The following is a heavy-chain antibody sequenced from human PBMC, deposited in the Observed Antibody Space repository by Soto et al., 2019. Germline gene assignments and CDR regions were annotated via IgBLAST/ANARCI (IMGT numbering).Heavy chain of an antibody. V-gene: IGHV3-30*18. CDR2: VSHDGLAQ. J-gene: IGHJ4*02. Sequence: QVQLVESGGGVVQPGRSLRLLCEGSGFTFSRYGMHWVRQAPGMGLEWVAVVSHDGLAQYYGDSVKGRFTISRDNSQNTLYLQMKNLRTENTAIYYCAKETIAVGGPNYFDYWGQGTLVTVSS. D-gene: IGHD6-19*01. CDR3: AKETIAVGGPNYFDY. CDR1: GFTFSRYG.